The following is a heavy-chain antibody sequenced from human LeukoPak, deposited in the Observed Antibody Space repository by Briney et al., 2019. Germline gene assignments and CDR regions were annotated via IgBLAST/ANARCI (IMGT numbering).Heavy chain of an antibody. J-gene: IGHJ5*02. Sequence: GASVKVSCKASVGTFSSYAISWVRQAPGQGLEWMGGIIPIFGTANYAQKFQGRVTITADESTSTAYMELSSLRSEDTAVYYCAREYSGYALFDPWGQGTLVTVSS. CDR1: VGTFSSYA. D-gene: IGHD5-12*01. CDR3: AREYSGYALFDP. CDR2: IIPIFGTA. V-gene: IGHV1-69*13.